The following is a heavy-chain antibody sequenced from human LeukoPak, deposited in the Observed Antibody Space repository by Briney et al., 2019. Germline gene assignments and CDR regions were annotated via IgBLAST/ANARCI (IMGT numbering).Heavy chain of an antibody. CDR3: AELGITMIGGV. J-gene: IGHJ6*04. Sequence: GGSLRLSCAASGFTFSSYEMKWVRQAPGKGLEWVSYISSGGSTKYYADSVKGRFTISRDNAKNSLYLHMNSLRAEDTAVYYCAELGITMIGGVWGKGTTVTISS. CDR1: GFTFSSYE. CDR2: ISSGGSTK. D-gene: IGHD3-10*02. V-gene: IGHV3-48*03.